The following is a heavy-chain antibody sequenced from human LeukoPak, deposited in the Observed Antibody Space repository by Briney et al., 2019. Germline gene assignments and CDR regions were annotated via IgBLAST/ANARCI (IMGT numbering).Heavy chain of an antibody. CDR3: ARGLVAGSYYYYGMDV. CDR2: IYYSGST. Sequence: PSETLTLICTVSGGSISRYYWSWIRQPPGKGLEWIGYIYYSGSTNYNPSLKSRVTISVDTSKNQFSLKLSSVTAADTAVYYRARGLVAGSYYYYGMDVWGQGTTVTVSS. D-gene: IGHD6-19*01. J-gene: IGHJ6*02. V-gene: IGHV4-59*01. CDR1: GGSISRYY.